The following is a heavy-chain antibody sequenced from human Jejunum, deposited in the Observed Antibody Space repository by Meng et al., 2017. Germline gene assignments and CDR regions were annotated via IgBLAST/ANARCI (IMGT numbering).Heavy chain of an antibody. Sequence: QVQLQESGPGLVKPSETLSLTCTVSGGSISSYFWSWIRQPPGKGLEWIGYIYYSENTNYNPSLQSRVTISADTSKNQFSLKLSSVTAADTAVYYCAKDDGYNQAYFDYWGQGTLVTRYS. D-gene: IGHD5-24*01. CDR3: AKDDGYNQAYFDY. J-gene: IGHJ4*02. V-gene: IGHV4-59*01. CDR1: GGSISSYF. CDR2: IYYSENT.